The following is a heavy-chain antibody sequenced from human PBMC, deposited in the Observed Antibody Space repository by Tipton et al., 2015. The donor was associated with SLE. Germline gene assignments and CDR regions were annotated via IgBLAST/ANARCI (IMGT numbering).Heavy chain of an antibody. CDR1: GDSISSGSYY. CDR2: IYTSGST. J-gene: IGHJ4*02. Sequence: GLVKPSQTLSLTCTVSGDSISSGSYYWSWIRQPAGKGLEWIGRIYTSGSTNYNPSLKSRVTISVDTSKNQFSLKLSSVTAADTAVYYCARGLIAARFDYWGQGTLVTVSS. V-gene: IGHV4-61*02. D-gene: IGHD6-6*01. CDR3: ARGLIAARFDY.